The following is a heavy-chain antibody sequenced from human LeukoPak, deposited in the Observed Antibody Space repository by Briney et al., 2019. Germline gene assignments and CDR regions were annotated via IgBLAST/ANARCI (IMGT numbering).Heavy chain of an antibody. J-gene: IGHJ4*02. CDR2: IYSGGST. Sequence: GGSLRLSCAASGFTFGTYAMSWVRQAPGKGLEWVSVIYSGGSTYYADSVKGRFTISRDNSKNTLYLQMNSLRAEDTAVYYCARALGENFDWFMHFDYWGQGTLVTVSS. CDR1: GFTFGTYA. V-gene: IGHV3-53*01. CDR3: ARALGENFDWFMHFDY. D-gene: IGHD3-9*01.